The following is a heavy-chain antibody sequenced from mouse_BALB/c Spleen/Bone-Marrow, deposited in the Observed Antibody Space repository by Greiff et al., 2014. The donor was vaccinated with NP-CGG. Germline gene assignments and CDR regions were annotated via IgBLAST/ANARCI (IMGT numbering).Heavy chain of an antibody. Sequence: VQLVESGPELVRPGVSVKISCKGSGYTFTDYAMHWVKQSHAKSLEWIGVINTYSGNTSYNQNFKGKATMTVDKSSSTAFMELARLTYEDSAIYYCAREGYASTAWFAYWGQGTLVTVSA. CDR2: INTYSGNT. D-gene: IGHD1-1*01. V-gene: IGHV1-67*01. J-gene: IGHJ3*01. CDR1: GYTFTDYA. CDR3: AREGYASTAWFAY.